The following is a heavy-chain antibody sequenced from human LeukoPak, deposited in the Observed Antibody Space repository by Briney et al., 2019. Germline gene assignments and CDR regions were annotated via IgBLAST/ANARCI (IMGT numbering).Heavy chain of an antibody. J-gene: IGHJ5*02. Sequence: GGSLRLSCAASGFTFSSYAMSWVRQAPGKGLEWVSAISGSGGSTYYADSVKGRFTISRDNSKNTLYLQMNSLRAEDMAVYYCAKDKRYCSSTSCPSVQYNWFDPWGQGTLVTVSS. D-gene: IGHD2-2*01. CDR3: AKDKRYCSSTSCPSVQYNWFDP. CDR2: ISGSGGST. V-gene: IGHV3-23*01. CDR1: GFTFSSYA.